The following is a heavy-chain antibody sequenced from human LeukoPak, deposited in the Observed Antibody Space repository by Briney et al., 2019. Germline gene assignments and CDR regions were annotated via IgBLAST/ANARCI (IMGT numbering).Heavy chain of an antibody. J-gene: IGHJ6*02. CDR3: AREAYIAVAQHYYYYGMDV. CDR1: GDGFSSNSAA. V-gene: IGHV6-1*01. Sequence: QTLSLTCAIFGDGFSSNSAAWNWIRQSPSRGREWLGRTYYRSKWYNDYAVSVKSRITINPDTSNNQFFLQLNSVTPEDTAVYYCAREAYIAVAQHYYYYGMDVWGQGTTVTVSS. D-gene: IGHD6-19*01. CDR2: TYYRSKWYN.